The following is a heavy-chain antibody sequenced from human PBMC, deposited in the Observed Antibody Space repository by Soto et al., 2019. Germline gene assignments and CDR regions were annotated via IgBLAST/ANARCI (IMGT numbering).Heavy chain of an antibody. D-gene: IGHD3-10*01. CDR2: IYYSGST. V-gene: IGHV4-39*01. CDR3: ARRLITMVRGVPSYYFDY. J-gene: IGHJ4*02. Sequence: SETLSLTCTVSGGSISSSSYYWGWIRQPPGKGLEWIGSIYYSGSTYYNPSLKSRVTISVDTSKNQFSLKLSSVTAADTAVYYCARRLITMVRGVPSYYFDYWGQGTLVTVSS. CDR1: GGSISSSSYY.